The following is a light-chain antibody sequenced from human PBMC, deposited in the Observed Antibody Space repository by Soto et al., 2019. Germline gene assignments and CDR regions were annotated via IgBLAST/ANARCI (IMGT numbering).Light chain of an antibody. J-gene: IGLJ1*01. Sequence: QSVLTQPPSASGTPGQRVTISCSGGRSNIGSNTVNWYQQLPGTAPKLLMYSNNQRPSGVPDRFSGSKSGTSASLDISGLHSEDEADYYCATWDDSLSGYVFGTGTKVTVL. CDR3: ATWDDSLSGYV. CDR2: SNN. V-gene: IGLV1-44*01. CDR1: RSNIGSNT.